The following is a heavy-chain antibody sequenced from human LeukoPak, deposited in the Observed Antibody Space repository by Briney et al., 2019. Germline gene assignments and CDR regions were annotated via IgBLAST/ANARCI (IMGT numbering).Heavy chain of an antibody. D-gene: IGHD5-18*01. V-gene: IGHV3-21*01. CDR3: TRTTSGYTYGSAFDI. CDR2: FSSSSTYI. Sequence: GGSLRLSCAASGFTFSSYSMNWVRQAPGKGLEWVSSFSSSSTYIYYADSVKGRFTISRDNAKNSLYLQMNSLRAEDTAVYYCTRTTSGYTYGSAFDIWGQGTKVTVSS. CDR1: GFTFSSYS. J-gene: IGHJ3*02.